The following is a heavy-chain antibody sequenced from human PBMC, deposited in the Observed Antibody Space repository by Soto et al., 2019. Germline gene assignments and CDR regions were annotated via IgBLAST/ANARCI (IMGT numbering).Heavy chain of an antibody. J-gene: IGHJ6*02. CDR2: INPNSGGT. CDR3: ARGAQYCSGDKCYYHYYGLDV. D-gene: IGHD2-15*01. Sequence: QVQLVPSGAEVKKPGASVKVSCKASGYTFTGYYVHWVRQAPGQGLEWMGWINPNSGGTNYAQNFQGWVTMTRDTPISTAYMEVSRLTSDDTAVYYCARGAQYCSGDKCYYHYYGLDVWGQGTTVTVSS. CDR1: GYTFTGYY. V-gene: IGHV1-2*04.